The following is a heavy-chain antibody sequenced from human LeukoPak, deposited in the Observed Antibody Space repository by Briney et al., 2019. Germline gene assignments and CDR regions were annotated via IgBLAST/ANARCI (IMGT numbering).Heavy chain of an antibody. D-gene: IGHD1-26*01. CDR2: IHYSGST. Sequence: SETLSLTCTVSGGSINTYYWSWIRQPPGKGLERIGYIHYSGSTNYNPSLKSRLTLSVDTSNNQFSLRLGSVTAADTAVYYCARSLGATRYNLRYYFYYGLDVWGQGTTVTVSS. CDR1: GGSINTYY. J-gene: IGHJ6*02. CDR3: ARSLGATRYNLRYYFYYGLDV. V-gene: IGHV4-59*01.